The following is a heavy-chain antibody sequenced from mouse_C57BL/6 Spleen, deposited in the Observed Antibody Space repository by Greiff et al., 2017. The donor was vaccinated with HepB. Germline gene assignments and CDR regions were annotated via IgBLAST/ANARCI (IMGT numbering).Heavy chain of an antibody. CDR2: INPNNGGT. CDR3: ARRAYYGSSYGFDY. Sequence: EVQLQQSGPELVKPGASVKISCKASGYTFTDYYMNWVKQSHGKSLEWIGDINPNNGGTSYNQKFKGKATLTVDKSSSTAYMELRSLTSEDSAVYYCARRAYYGSSYGFDYWGQGTTLTVSS. J-gene: IGHJ2*01. CDR1: GYTFTDYY. D-gene: IGHD1-1*01. V-gene: IGHV1-26*01.